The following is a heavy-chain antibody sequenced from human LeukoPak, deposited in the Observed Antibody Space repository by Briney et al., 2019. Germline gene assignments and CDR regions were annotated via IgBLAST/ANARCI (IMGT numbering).Heavy chain of an antibody. V-gene: IGHV3-11*01. Sequence: GGSLRLSCAASGFTFSDYYMSWIRQAPGKGLEWVSYISSSGSTIYYADSVLGRFTISRDNAENSLYPQMSSLRAEDTAVYYCARDFWNGNDYWGQGTLVTVS. D-gene: IGHD3-3*01. CDR3: ARDFWNGNDY. CDR2: ISSSGSTI. CDR1: GFTFSDYY. J-gene: IGHJ4*02.